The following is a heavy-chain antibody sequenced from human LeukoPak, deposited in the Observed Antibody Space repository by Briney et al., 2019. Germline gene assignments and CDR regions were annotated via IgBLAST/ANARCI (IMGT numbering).Heavy chain of an antibody. CDR2: TNADATAT. CDR1: GLSFSAHW. J-gene: IGHJ4*02. Sequence: GGSLRLSCAASGLSFSAHWMHWVRQAPGKGLVWVAQTNADATATNYAGSVKGRFTISRDNAKNTVHLQMSTLTAEDTAVYYCAKDKWWGASDHWGQGSLVTVSS. D-gene: IGHD2-8*01. V-gene: IGHV3-74*01. CDR3: AKDKWWGASDH.